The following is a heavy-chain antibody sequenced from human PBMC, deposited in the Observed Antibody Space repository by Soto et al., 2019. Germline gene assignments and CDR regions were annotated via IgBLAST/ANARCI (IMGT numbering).Heavy chain of an antibody. D-gene: IGHD3-10*01. CDR3: ARLTVGWFGEPLGY. V-gene: IGHV1-46*03. Sequence: QVQLVQSGAEVKKPGASVKVSCKASGYTFTSYYIHWVRQAPGQGLVWMGIISPSGGSTTYAQKFQGRVTMTRDTSTSTVYMELSSLRSEDTAVYYCARLTVGWFGEPLGYWGQGTLVTVSS. CDR2: ISPSGGST. J-gene: IGHJ4*02. CDR1: GYTFTSYY.